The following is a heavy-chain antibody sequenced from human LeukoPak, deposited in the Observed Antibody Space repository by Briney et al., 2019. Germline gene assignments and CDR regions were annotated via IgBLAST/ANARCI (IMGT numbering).Heavy chain of an antibody. V-gene: IGHV4-30-4*01. Sequence: PSETLSLTCTVSGVSISSGDYYWSWIRQPPGKGLEWIGYFYFSESTFYNPSLRSRVTISGDMSKNQLSLKLNSVTAADTAVYYCARAMTFHNWFNPWGQGTLVTVSS. J-gene: IGHJ5*02. D-gene: IGHD3/OR15-3a*01. CDR2: FYFSEST. CDR1: GVSISSGDYY. CDR3: ARAMTFHNWFNP.